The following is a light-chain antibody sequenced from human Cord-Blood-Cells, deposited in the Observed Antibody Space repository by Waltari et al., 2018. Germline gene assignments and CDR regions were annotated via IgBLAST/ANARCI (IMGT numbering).Light chain of an antibody. CDR1: SLRSDY. Sequence: SSELPIDPAVSVALGQTVRITCQGDSLRSDYASWYQQKPGQAPVLVIYGTNSRPSGIPYRFSGSSSGNTASLTITGAQAEDEADYYCNSRDSSGNHLVFGGGTKLTVL. J-gene: IGLJ3*02. CDR2: GTN. V-gene: IGLV3-19*01. CDR3: NSRDSSGNHLV.